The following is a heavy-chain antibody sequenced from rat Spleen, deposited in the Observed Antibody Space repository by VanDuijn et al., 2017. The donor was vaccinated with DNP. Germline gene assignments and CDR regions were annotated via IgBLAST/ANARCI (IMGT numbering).Heavy chain of an antibody. Sequence: QVQLEESGPGLMQPSETLSLTCTVSGFSLTSNGVGWVRQPLGKGLGWMGTIWAGGSTNYNSAVQSRLSISRDTSKSQVFLKMNSLQTEDTAIYFCARDSGIEAYWGQGTLVTVSS. CDR1: GFSLTSNG. J-gene: IGHJ3*01. CDR2: IWAGGST. CDR3: ARDSGIEAY. V-gene: IGHV2-72*01. D-gene: IGHD1-1*01.